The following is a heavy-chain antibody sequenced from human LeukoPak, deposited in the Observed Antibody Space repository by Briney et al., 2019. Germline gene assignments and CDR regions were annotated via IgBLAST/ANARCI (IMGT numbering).Heavy chain of an antibody. J-gene: IGHJ3*02. Sequence: PSQTLSLTCTVSGGSISSGDYYWSWIRQPPGKGLEWIGYIYYSGSTYYNPSLKSRVTISVDTSKNQFSLKLSSVTAADTAVYYCARAPSNRIPTRGYAFDIWGQGTMVTVSS. D-gene: IGHD1-14*01. CDR1: GGSISSGDYY. CDR2: IYYSGST. CDR3: ARAPSNRIPTRGYAFDI. V-gene: IGHV4-30-4*01.